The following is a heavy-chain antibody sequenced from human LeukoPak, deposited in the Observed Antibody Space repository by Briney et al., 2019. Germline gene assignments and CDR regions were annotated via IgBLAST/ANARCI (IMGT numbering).Heavy chain of an antibody. CDR3: ARGTAMVMGWFDP. D-gene: IGHD5-18*01. V-gene: IGHV4-59*02. Sequence: SETLSLTCTVSGGSVSSYYWSWIRQPPGKGLEWIGSIYYSGSTYYNPSLKSRVTISVDRSKNQFSLKLSSVTAADTAVYYCARGTAMVMGWFDPWGQGTLVTVSS. J-gene: IGHJ5*02. CDR2: IYYSGST. CDR1: GGSVSSYY.